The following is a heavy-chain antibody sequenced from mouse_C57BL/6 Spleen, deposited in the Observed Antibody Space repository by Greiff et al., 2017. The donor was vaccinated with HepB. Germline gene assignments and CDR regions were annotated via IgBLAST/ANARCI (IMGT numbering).Heavy chain of an antibody. D-gene: IGHD3-2*02. CDR3: ARAAQAIAMDY. J-gene: IGHJ4*01. Sequence: VQLKESGPGMVKPSQSLSLTCTVTGYSITSGYDWHWIRHFPGNKLEWMGYISYSGSTNYNPSLKSRISITHDTSKNHFFLKLNSVTTEDTATYYCARAAQAIAMDYWGQGTSVTVSS. V-gene: IGHV3-1*01. CDR2: ISYSGST. CDR1: GYSITSGYD.